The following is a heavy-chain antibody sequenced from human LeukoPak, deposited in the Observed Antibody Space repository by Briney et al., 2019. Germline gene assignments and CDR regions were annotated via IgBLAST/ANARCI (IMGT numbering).Heavy chain of an antibody. Sequence: SETLSLTCTVSGGSLSSYSWSWIRQPPGKGLEWIARIYASGSTIYNPSLQSRISISVDTSNNHFSLHLTSVTAADTAVYYCARRMLEARQSSAANWFDTWGQGTLVTVSS. V-gene: IGHV4-4*07. CDR3: ARRMLEARQSSAANWFDT. CDR2: IYASGST. D-gene: IGHD3-16*01. J-gene: IGHJ5*02. CDR1: GGSLSSYS.